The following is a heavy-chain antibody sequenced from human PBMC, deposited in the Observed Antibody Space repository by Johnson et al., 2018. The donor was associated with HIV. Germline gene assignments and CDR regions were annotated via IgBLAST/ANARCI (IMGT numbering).Heavy chain of an antibody. CDR3: ARDRDYGNYPPAFDI. Sequence: VQLVESGGGVVRPGGSLRLSCAASGFTFDDDAMSWVRQGPGKGLEWVSDITWNGGTTGYADSVRGRFTITRDNAKNSLYLQMNSLRADDTALYYCARDRDYGNYPPAFDIWGQGTMVTVSS. CDR1: GFTFDDDA. CDR2: ITWNGGTT. J-gene: IGHJ3*02. V-gene: IGHV3-20*04. D-gene: IGHD4-11*01.